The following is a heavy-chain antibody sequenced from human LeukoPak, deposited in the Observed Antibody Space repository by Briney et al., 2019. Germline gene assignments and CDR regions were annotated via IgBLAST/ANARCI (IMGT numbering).Heavy chain of an antibody. J-gene: IGHJ6*03. V-gene: IGHV1-69*05. CDR2: IIPIFGTA. Sequence: SVKVSCKASGGTFSSYAISWVRQAPGQGLEWMGGIIPIFGTANYAQKFQGRVTITTDESTSTAYMELSSLRSEDTAVYYCASTIFGVVVDYYYYYMDVWGKGTTVTVSS. D-gene: IGHD3-3*01. CDR1: GGTFSSYA. CDR3: ASTIFGVVVDYYYYYMDV.